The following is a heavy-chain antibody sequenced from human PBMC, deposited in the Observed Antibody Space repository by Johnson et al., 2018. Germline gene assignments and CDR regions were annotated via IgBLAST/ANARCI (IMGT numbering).Heavy chain of an antibody. CDR3: ARGGMHAIWRGYPYHFYYMDV. J-gene: IGHJ6*03. CDR2: TLYTGTT. V-gene: IGHV4-59*02. Sequence: QVQLQESGPGLVKPSETLSLTCTVSGDSARRYFWNWLRQPPGKGLERIGYTLYTGTTNYHPSLTRRLTISLDTSKNQFALKLSSVTAADRAVYYGARGGMHAIWRGYPYHFYYMDVWGKGATVTVSS. D-gene: IGHD3-3*01. CDR1: GDSARRYF.